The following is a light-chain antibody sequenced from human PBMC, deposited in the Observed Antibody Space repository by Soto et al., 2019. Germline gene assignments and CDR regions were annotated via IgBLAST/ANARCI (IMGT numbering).Light chain of an antibody. CDR2: AAS. CDR1: QSISNH. CDR3: QQSYSSPPT. Sequence: DIPVTHSPSALSASVGDRVTITCRASQSISNHLNWYQQKPGKAPKLLIFAASSLQSGVPSRFSGSRSGPDFTLTISSLQPEDFATYYCQQSYSSPPTFGQGTKVDIK. V-gene: IGKV1-39*01. J-gene: IGKJ1*01.